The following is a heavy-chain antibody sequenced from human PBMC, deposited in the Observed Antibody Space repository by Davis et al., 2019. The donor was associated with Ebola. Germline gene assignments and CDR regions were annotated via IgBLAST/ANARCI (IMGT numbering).Heavy chain of an antibody. Sequence: GESLKISCAASGFTFSSYWMSWVRQAPGKGLEWVANIKQDGSEKYYVDSVKGRFTISRDNAKNSLYLQMKSLRAEDTAVYYCAKDISPDHSSTGPMDVWGKGTTVTVSS. D-gene: IGHD6-13*01. CDR2: IKQDGSEK. V-gene: IGHV3-7*03. CDR3: AKDISPDHSSTGPMDV. J-gene: IGHJ6*03. CDR1: GFTFSSYW.